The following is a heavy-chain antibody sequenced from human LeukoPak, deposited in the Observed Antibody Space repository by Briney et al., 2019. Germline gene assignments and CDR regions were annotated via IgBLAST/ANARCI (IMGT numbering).Heavy chain of an antibody. CDR1: GGSFGGYY. CDR3: ASEAYYYDSSGYYKY. CDR2: INDSGST. J-gene: IGHJ4*02. Sequence: PSETLSLTCAVYGGSFGGYYWSWIRQPPGKGLEWIGEINDSGSTNYIPSLKSRVTMSVDTSKNQFSLKLSSVTAADTAVYYCASEAYYYDSSGYYKYWGQGTLVTVSS. V-gene: IGHV4-34*01. D-gene: IGHD3-22*01.